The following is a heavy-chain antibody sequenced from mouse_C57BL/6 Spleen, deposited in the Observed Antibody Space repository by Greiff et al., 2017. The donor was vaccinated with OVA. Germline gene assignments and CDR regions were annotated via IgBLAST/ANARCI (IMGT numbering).Heavy chain of an antibody. V-gene: IGHV14-4*01. CDR3: TTQLQDSMDY. CDR2: IDPENGDT. Sequence: EVKLVESGAELVRPGASVKLSCTASGFNIKDDYMHWVKQRPEQGLEWIGWIDPENGDTEYASKFQGKATITADTSSNTAYLQLSSLTSEDTAVYYCTTQLQDSMDYWGQGTSVTVSS. CDR1: GFNIKDDY. D-gene: IGHD6-1*01. J-gene: IGHJ4*01.